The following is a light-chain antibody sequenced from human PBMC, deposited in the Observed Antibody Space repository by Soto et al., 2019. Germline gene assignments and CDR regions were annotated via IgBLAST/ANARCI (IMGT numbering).Light chain of an antibody. CDR3: HQYHTWVT. V-gene: IGKV1-5*01. CDR2: DAS. Sequence: DIQMTQSPSTLSASVGDRVTITCRGSQNVDKWLAWYQQKPGKAPKLLIYDASTLESGVPSRFSGGRSGTEFTLTVSSLQPDDFASYYCHQYHTWVTFGQGTKVDFK. J-gene: IGKJ1*01. CDR1: QNVDKW.